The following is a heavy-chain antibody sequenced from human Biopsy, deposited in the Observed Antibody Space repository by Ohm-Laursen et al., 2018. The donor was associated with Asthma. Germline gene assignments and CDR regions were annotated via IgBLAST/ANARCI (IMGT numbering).Heavy chain of an antibody. CDR2: ISSLSRYI. CDR1: GFTFRAHA. CDR3: SRDFTIGSGSPFHF. D-gene: IGHD3-10*01. J-gene: IGHJ4*02. Sequence: SLRLSCAAPGFTFRAHAMSWVRQAPGKGLEWVASISSLSRYIYHATSLRGRFTISRDNAKRSLYLQMDSLRGDDTAVYYCSRDFTIGSGSPFHFWGRGTLVTVSS. V-gene: IGHV3-21*01.